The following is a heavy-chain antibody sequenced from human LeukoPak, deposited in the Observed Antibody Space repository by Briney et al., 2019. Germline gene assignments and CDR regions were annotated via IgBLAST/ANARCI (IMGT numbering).Heavy chain of an antibody. J-gene: IGHJ4*02. D-gene: IGHD6-13*01. CDR3: ASVSASYSSSWYGPDPFDY. CDR2: IYYSGST. Sequence: PSETLSLTCTVSGGSISSSSYYWGWIRQPPGKGLEWIGSIYYSGSTYYNPSLKSRVTISVDTSKNQFSLKLSSATAADTAVYYCASVSASYSSSWYGPDPFDYWGQGTLVTVSS. CDR1: GGSISSSSYY. V-gene: IGHV4-39*01.